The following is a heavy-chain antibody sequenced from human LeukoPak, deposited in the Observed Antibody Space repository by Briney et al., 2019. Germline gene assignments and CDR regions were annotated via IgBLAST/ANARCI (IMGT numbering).Heavy chain of an antibody. CDR1: GFTVSSNY. CDR3: ARDHGRDGYNYAFDI. CDR2: IYSGGST. V-gene: IGHV3-53*05. J-gene: IGHJ3*02. D-gene: IGHD5-24*01. Sequence: GGSLRLSCAASGFTVSSNYMSWVRQAPGKGLEWVSVIYSGGSTYYADSVKGRFTISRDNSKNTLYLQMNSLRAEDTAVYYCARDHGRDGYNYAFDIWGQGTMVTVSS.